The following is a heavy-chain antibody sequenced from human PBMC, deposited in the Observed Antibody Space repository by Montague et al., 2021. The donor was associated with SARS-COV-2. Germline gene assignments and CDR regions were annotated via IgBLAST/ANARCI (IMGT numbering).Heavy chain of an antibody. CDR3: ARLRDGVVPSPILGIGPYFTYYYMDV. V-gene: IGHV4-34*01. D-gene: IGHD2-15*01. CDR1: GGSFSGYY. Sequence: SETLSLICAVHGGSFSGYYWNWIRQRPGKGLEWIGEINHGGSTNYNPSLKNRLTISADTSKNQFSLKLTSVAATDTAVYYCARLRDGVVPSPILGIGPYFTYYYMDVWGKGTTVTV. J-gene: IGHJ6*03. CDR2: INHGGST.